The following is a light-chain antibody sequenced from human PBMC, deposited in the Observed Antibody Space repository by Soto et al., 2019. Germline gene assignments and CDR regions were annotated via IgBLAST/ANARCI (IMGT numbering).Light chain of an antibody. CDR3: QQYYSFPP. CDR2: AAS. J-gene: IGKJ1*01. Sequence: VIWMTQSPSLLSASTGDRVTISCLMSQGISSYLAWYQQKPGKAPELLIYAASTLQSGVPSRFSGSGSGTDFTLTISCLQSEDFATYYCQQYYSFPPFGQGTKVEIK. CDR1: QGISSY. V-gene: IGKV1D-8*01.